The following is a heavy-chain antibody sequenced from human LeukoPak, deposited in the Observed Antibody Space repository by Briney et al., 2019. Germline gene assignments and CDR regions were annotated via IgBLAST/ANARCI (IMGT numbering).Heavy chain of an antibody. D-gene: IGHD6-6*01. Sequence: ASVKVSCKASGYTFAAYYMHWVRQAPGQGLGWMGWINPNSGGTNYAQKFQGRVTMTRDTSISTAYMELSRLKSDDTAVYYCARGREKYMDYFDYWGQGTLVTVSS. CDR2: INPNSGGT. CDR1: GYTFAAYY. J-gene: IGHJ4*02. V-gene: IGHV1-2*02. CDR3: ARGREKYMDYFDY.